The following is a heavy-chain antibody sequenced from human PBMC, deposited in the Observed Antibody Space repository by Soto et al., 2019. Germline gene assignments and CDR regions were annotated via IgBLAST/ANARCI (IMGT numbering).Heavy chain of an antibody. CDR3: ARERSAAGRGWFDP. D-gene: IGHD6-13*01. CDR1: GYTFTSYD. J-gene: IGHJ5*02. CDR2: MNPNSGNT. Sequence: QVQLVQSGAEVKKPGASVKVSCKASGYTFTSYDINWVRQATGQGLEWMGWMNPNSGNTGYAQKFKGRVTMTRNTSISTAYMELSRLRSEATALYYGARERSAAGRGWFDPWGQGTLVTVSS. V-gene: IGHV1-8*01.